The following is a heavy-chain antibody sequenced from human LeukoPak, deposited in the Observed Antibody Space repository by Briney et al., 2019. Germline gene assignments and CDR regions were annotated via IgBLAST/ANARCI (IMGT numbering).Heavy chain of an antibody. CDR1: GGSFRGYY. J-gene: IGHJ6*03. D-gene: IGHD3-22*01. CDR3: ARGHGVTMSHYYMDV. Sequence: SETLSLTCAVYGGSFRGYYWSWLRQPPGKGLEWIGEINHSGSTNYNPSLKSRVTISVDTSKNQFSLKLSSVTAADTAVYYCARGHGVTMSHYYMDVWGKGTTVTVSS. V-gene: IGHV4-34*01. CDR2: INHSGST.